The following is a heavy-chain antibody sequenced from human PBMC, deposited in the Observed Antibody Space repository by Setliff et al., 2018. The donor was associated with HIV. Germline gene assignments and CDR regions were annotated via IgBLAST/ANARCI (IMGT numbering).Heavy chain of an antibody. CDR2: IFYSGHT. CDR1: GGSISRSSYY. Sequence: PSETLSLTCTVSGGSISRSSYYWAWIRQPPGKGLEWIGNIFYSGHTFYNPSLRSRVTISVDTPKNQFSLKLSSVTAADTAVYYCARGVAAAGLWGQGTLVTVSS. D-gene: IGHD6-13*01. V-gene: IGHV4-39*07. CDR3: ARGVAAAGL. J-gene: IGHJ4*02.